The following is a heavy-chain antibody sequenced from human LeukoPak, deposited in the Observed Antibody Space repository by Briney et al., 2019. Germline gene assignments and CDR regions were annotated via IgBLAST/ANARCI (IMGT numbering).Heavy chain of an antibody. V-gene: IGHV5-51*01. CDR3: ARRKDYDILTGSSQYYFDY. CDR2: TYPGDSDT. J-gene: IGHJ4*02. CDR1: GYSFTSYW. D-gene: IGHD3-9*01. Sequence: GESLKISCKGSGYSFTSYWIGWVRQMPGKGLEWMGITYPGDSDTRYSPSFQGQVTISADKSISTAYLQWSSLKASDTAMYFCARRKDYDILTGSSQYYFDYWGQGTLVTVPS.